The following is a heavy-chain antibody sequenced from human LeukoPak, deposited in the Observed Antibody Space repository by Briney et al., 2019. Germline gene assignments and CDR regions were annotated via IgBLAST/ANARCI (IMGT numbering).Heavy chain of an antibody. CDR2: IKPDGSEK. CDR3: VRGGTYWTVS. V-gene: IGHV3-7*01. J-gene: IGHJ5*01. Sequence: PGGSLSLSCPASGFVFSASYMSWVRKAPGKGLEWVATIKPDGSEKYHVDSVSGRFTISRDNTNDSLFLQMNSLRVDDTAVYYCVRGGTYWTVSWGQGTLVNVS. CDR1: GFVFSASY.